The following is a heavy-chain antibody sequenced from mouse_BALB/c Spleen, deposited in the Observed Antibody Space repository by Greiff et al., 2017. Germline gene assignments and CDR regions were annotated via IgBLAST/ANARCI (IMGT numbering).Heavy chain of an antibody. CDR1: GFSLTSYG. J-gene: IGHJ3*01. D-gene: IGHD2-1*01. Sequence: VQLQESGPGLVAPSQSLSITCTVSGFSLTSYGVHWVRQPPGKGLEWLGVIWAGGSTNYNSALMSRLSISKDNSKSQVFLKMNSLQTDDTAMYYCARERSGNYGFAYWGQGTLVTVSA. V-gene: IGHV2-9*02. CDR3: ARERSGNYGFAY. CDR2: IWAGGST.